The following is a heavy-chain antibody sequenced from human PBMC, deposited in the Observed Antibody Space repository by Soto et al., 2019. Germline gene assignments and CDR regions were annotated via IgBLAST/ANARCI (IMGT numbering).Heavy chain of an antibody. CDR1: GFMVSSYA. J-gene: IGHJ4*02. V-gene: IGHV3-23*01. D-gene: IGHD3-3*01. CDR3: AAGGEWLFNFEY. CDR2: ISGSGDNT. Sequence: PGGSLRLSCAASGFMVSSYAMSWVRQAPGKGLEWVSAISGSGDNTYYADSVKVRFNISRDNSKNTLYLQVNSLRAEDTAVYYCAAGGEWLFNFEYCGRGSLVTVYS.